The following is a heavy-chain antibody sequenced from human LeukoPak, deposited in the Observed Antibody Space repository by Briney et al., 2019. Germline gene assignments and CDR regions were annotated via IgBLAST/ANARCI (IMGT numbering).Heavy chain of an antibody. D-gene: IGHD3-22*01. CDR1: GSTFTGYY. Sequence: ASVKVSCKASGSTFTGYYMHWVRQAPGQGLEWMGWINPNSGGTNYAQKFQGRVTMTRDTSISTAYMELSRLRSDDTAVYYCARARDYYDSSGSLDAFDIWGQGTMVTVSS. V-gene: IGHV1-2*02. CDR3: ARARDYYDSSGSLDAFDI. J-gene: IGHJ3*02. CDR2: INPNSGGT.